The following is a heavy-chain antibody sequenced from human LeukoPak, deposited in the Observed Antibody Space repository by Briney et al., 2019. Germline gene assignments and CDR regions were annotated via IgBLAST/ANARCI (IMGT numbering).Heavy chain of an antibody. V-gene: IGHV4-34*01. CDR1: GGSFSGHY. CDR2: INHSGST. D-gene: IGHD2-15*01. J-gene: IGHJ6*04. CDR3: ASYCSGGSCYSYGYYGMDV. Sequence: SETLSLTCAVYGGSFSGHYWSWIRQPPGKGLEWIGEINHSGSTNYNPSLKSRVTISVDTSKNQFSLKLSSVTAADTAVYYCASYCSGGSCYSYGYYGMDVWGKGTTVTVSS.